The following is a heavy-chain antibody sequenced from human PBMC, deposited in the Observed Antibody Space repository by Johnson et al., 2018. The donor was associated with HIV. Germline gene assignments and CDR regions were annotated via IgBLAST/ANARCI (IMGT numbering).Heavy chain of an antibody. CDR2: ITTAGDT. V-gene: IGHV3-13*01. CDR1: GFTFSTYD. CDR3: AKDRDYYGSGLI. Sequence: VQLVESGGGLVQPGGSLRLSCAASGFTFSTYDMHWVRQVTGKGLEWVSGITTAGDTYYPGSVKGRFTIFRENVQNTVYLQMNSLRAEDTAVYYCAKDRDYYGSGLIWGQGTMVTVSS. J-gene: IGHJ3*02. D-gene: IGHD3-10*01.